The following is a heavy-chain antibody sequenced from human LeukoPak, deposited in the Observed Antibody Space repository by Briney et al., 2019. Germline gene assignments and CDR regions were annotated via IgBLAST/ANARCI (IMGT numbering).Heavy chain of an antibody. V-gene: IGHV4-4*07. CDR3: ARANRADYWSSDI. CDR1: GASISTYY. D-gene: IGHD1-14*01. Sequence: KPSETLSLTCTVSGASISTYYWGWIRQPAGKGLEWIGRMYNTGSTNYNPSLKSRVTMSVDTSKNQLSLRLSSVTAADTAVSYCARANRADYWSSDIWGRGTLVTVSS. CDR2: MYNTGST. J-gene: IGHJ2*01.